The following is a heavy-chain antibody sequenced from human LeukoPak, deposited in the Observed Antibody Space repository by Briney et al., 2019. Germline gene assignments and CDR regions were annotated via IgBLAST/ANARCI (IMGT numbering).Heavy chain of an antibody. J-gene: IGHJ4*02. CDR3: ASSSSGVILTGYDLDY. V-gene: IGHV4-59*01. Sequence: PSETLSLTCTVSGGSISSYYWSWIRQPPGKGLEWIGYIYYSGSANYNPSLKSRVTISVDTSKNQFSLKLSSVTAADTAVYYCASSSSGVILTGYDLDYWGQGTLVTVSS. D-gene: IGHD3-9*01. CDR2: IYYSGSA. CDR1: GGSISSYY.